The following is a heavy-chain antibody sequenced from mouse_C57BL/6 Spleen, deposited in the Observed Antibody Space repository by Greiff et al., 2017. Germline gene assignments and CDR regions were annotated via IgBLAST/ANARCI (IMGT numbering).Heavy chain of an antibody. CDR3: ARSQGLLRRDYYAMDY. J-gene: IGHJ4*01. V-gene: IGHV1-69*01. D-gene: IGHD1-1*01. CDR1: GYTFTSYW. CDR2: IDPSDSYT. Sequence: QVQLQQPGAELVMPGASVKLSCKASGYTFTSYWMHWVKQRPGQGLEWIGEIDPSDSYTNYNQKFKGKSTLTVDKSSSTAYLQLSSLTSADSAVYYWARSQGLLRRDYYAMDYWGQGTSVTVSA.